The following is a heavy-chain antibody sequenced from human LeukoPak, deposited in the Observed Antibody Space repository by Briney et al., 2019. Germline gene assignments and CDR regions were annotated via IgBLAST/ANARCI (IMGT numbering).Heavy chain of an antibody. D-gene: IGHD3-22*01. CDR1: GASISSYY. J-gene: IGHJ4*02. CDR3: ARENPSGYYNRPIDY. Sequence: SETLSLTCTVSGASISSYYWSWIRQPPGKGLEWIGDIYYSGSIKYNPSLKSRVTMSVDTSKNQFSLKLSSMTAADTAIYYCARENPSGYYNRPIDYWGQGTLVTVSS. CDR2: IYYSGSI. V-gene: IGHV4-59*01.